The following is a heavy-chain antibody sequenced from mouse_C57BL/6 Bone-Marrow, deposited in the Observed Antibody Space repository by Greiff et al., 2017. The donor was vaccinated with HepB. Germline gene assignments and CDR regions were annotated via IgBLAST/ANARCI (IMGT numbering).Heavy chain of an antibody. CDR1: GFNIKDYY. CDR2: IDPEDGDT. V-gene: IGHV14-2*01. J-gene: IGHJ3*01. CDR3: ARPPLNGGFAY. Sequence: EVQLQQSGAELVKPGASVKLSCTASGFNIKDYYMHWVKQRTEQGLEWIGRIDPEDGDTKYAPKFQGKATITADTSSNTAYLQLSSLTSEDTAVYYCARPPLNGGFAYWGQGTLVTVSA.